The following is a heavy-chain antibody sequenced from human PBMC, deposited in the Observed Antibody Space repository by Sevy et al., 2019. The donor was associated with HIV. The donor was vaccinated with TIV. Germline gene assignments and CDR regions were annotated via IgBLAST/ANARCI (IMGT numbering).Heavy chain of an antibody. CDR1: DGSISSSNYY. CDR2: ISYSGST. CDR3: ARRKESLVRGVMRRGNWFDP. V-gene: IGHV4-39*01. Sequence: SETLSLTCTVSDGSISSSNYYWGWIRQPPGKGLEWIGSISYSGSTYYNPSLKSRVTMSVDTSKNQFSLKLYSVTAADTAVYYCARRKESLVRGVMRRGNWFDPWGQGTLVTVSS. D-gene: IGHD3-10*01. J-gene: IGHJ5*02.